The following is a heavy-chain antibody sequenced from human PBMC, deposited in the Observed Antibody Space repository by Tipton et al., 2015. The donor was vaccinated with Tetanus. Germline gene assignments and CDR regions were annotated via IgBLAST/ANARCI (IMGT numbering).Heavy chain of an antibody. J-gene: IGHJ4*02. CDR2: IYYSGST. CDR3: ARDQARGARGWNFFDY. Sequence: LVKPTQTLSLTCTVSGGSISSGGYYWSWIRQHSGKGLEWIGDIYYSGSTYYNPSLKSRVTISVDTSKNQFSLKLNSVTAADTAVYYCARDQARGARGWNFFDYWGQGTLVTVSS. V-gene: IGHV4-31*03. D-gene: IGHD1-26*01. CDR1: GGSISSGGYY.